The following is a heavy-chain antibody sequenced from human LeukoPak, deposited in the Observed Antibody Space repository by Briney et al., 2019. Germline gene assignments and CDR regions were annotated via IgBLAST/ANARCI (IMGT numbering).Heavy chain of an antibody. CDR1: GGSVSSGSFY. V-gene: IGHV4-61*01. J-gene: IGHJ4*02. CDR3: ARYSIAGPYYFDY. D-gene: IGHD6-13*01. Sequence: SETLSLTCTVSGGSVSSGSFYWSWIRQPPGKGLEWIGYIYYSGSTSYDPSLKSRVTISLATSKNQFSLKLSSVTAADTAVYFCARYSIAGPYYFDYWGQGTLVTVSS. CDR2: IYYSGST.